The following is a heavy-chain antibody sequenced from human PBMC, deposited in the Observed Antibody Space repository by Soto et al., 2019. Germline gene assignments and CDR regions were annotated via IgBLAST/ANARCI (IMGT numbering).Heavy chain of an antibody. CDR2: IYHSGST. Sequence: SETLSLTCTVSDGSIRSSSYYWGWIRQPPGKGLEWIGSIYHSGSTYYNPSLKSRVTISVDTSKNQLSLKLNSVTAADTAVYYCARLSYYDSSGYYSPGAFDIWGQGTMVTVSS. J-gene: IGHJ3*02. V-gene: IGHV4-39*01. D-gene: IGHD3-22*01. CDR1: DGSIRSSSYY. CDR3: ARLSYYDSSGYYSPGAFDI.